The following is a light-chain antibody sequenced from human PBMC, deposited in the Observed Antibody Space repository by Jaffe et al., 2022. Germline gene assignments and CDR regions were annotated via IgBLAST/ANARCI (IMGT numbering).Light chain of an antibody. Sequence: DIVMTQSPDSLAVSLGERATINCKSSQNILYSSNNKNYLAWYQQKPGQSPNLLIYWASTRESGVPDRFSGSGSGTDFTLTISSLQAEDVAVYYCQQYYSTPWTFGQGTKVEIK. CDR1: QNILYSSNNKNY. J-gene: IGKJ1*01. V-gene: IGKV4-1*01. CDR3: QQYYSTPWT. CDR2: WAS.